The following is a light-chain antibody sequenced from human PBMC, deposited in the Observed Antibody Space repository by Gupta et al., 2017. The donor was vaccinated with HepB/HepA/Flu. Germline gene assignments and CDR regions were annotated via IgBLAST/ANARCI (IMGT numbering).Light chain of an antibody. J-gene: IGLJ2*01. CDR2: DVS. V-gene: IGLV2-14*03. CDR1: SSDVGTYNS. Sequence: QSALTQPASVSGSPGQSITISCTGTSSDVGTYNSVSWYQQHPGKAPKLMIFDVSNRPSGVSDRFSGSKSGNTASLTISGRQAEDEADYYCSSDTSTSTVVFGGGTRLTFL. CDR3: SSDTSTSTVV.